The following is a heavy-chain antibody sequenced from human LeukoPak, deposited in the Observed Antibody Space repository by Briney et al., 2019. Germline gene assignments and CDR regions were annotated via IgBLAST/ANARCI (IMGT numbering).Heavy chain of an antibody. J-gene: IGHJ5*02. V-gene: IGHV5-51*01. Sequence: GESLKISCKGSGYSFTSYWIGWVRQMPGKGLEWMGIIYPSDSDTRYSPSFQGHVTISADKSINTAYLQWSSLKASDTAMYYCARRAYYSVSGSYHWFDPWGQGTLVTVSS. D-gene: IGHD3-10*01. CDR1: GYSFTSYW. CDR2: IYPSDSDT. CDR3: ARRAYYSVSGSYHWFDP.